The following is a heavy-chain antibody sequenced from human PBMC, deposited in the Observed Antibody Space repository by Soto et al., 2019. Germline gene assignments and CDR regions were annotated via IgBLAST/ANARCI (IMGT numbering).Heavy chain of an antibody. V-gene: IGHV4-34*01. CDR1: VGSFSDYY. D-gene: IGHD3-10*01. CDR3: ARGELLWVGELLSYYFDY. Sequence: SETLSLTCAVYVGSFSDYYWSWIRQPPGKGLEWIGEINHSGSTNYNPSLKSRVTISVDTSKNQFSVKLSSVTAADTAVYYCARGELLWVGELLSYYFDYWGQGTLVTVSS. CDR2: INHSGST. J-gene: IGHJ4*02.